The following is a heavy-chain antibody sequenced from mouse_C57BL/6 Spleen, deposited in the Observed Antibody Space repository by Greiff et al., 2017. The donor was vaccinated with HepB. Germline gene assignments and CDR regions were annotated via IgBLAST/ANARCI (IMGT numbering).Heavy chain of an antibody. CDR2: ISSGSSTI. CDR1: GFTFSDYG. CDR3: ARRRTVVDDFDY. J-gene: IGHJ2*01. D-gene: IGHD1-1*01. Sequence: EVHLVESGGGLVKPGGSLKLSCAASGFTFSDYGMHWVRQAPEQGLEWVAYISSGSSTIYYADTVKGRFTISRDNAKNTLFLQMTSLRSEDTAMYYCARRRTVVDDFDYWGQGTTLTVSS. V-gene: IGHV5-17*01.